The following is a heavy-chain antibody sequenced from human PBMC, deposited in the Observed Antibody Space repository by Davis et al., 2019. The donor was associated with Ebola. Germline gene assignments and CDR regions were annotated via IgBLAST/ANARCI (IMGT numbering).Heavy chain of an antibody. Sequence: SETLSLTCTVSGGSISSSSYYWGWIRQPPGKGLEWIGSIYYSGSTNYNPSLKSRVTISVDTSKNQFSLKLSSVTAADTAVYYCARDTAMVSSRYYYYGMDVWGQGTTVTVSS. CDR3: ARDTAMVSSRYYYYGMDV. J-gene: IGHJ6*02. V-gene: IGHV4-39*07. D-gene: IGHD5-18*01. CDR1: GGSISSSSYY. CDR2: IYYSGST.